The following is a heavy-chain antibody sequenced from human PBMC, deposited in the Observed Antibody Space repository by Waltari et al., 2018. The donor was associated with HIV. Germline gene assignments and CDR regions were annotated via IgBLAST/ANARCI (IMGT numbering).Heavy chain of an antibody. CDR3: ARGSLLRNWLDP. CDR1: GYTLRDDG. CDR2: ISGLSEERR. D-gene: IGHD3-22*01. V-gene: IGHV1-18*01. Sequence: HLLQSGAEVKKTWASVKASCNASGYTLRDDGVSSGRQAPGQGLEWMGWISGLSEERRNYAQKFQGRVTLSTDTSTTTAYMELRSLRSDDTAIYYCARGSLLRNWLDPWGQGTLVTVSS. J-gene: IGHJ5*02.